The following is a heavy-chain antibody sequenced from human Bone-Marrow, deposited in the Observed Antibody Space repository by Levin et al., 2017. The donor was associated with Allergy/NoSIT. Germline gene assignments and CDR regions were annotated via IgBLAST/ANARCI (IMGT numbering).Heavy chain of an antibody. Sequence: PGASVKVSCKASGYTFTGYYMHWVRQAPGQGLEWMGWINPNSGGTNYAQKFQGRVTMTRDTSISTAYMELSRLRSDDTAVYYCARVRVDCSSTSCRFGWFDPWGQGTLVTVSS. CDR3: ARVRVDCSSTSCRFGWFDP. CDR1: GYTFTGYY. D-gene: IGHD2-2*01. V-gene: IGHV1-2*02. CDR2: INPNSGGT. J-gene: IGHJ5*02.